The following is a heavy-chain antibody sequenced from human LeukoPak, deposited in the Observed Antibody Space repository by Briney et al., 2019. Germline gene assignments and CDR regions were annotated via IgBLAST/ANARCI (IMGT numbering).Heavy chain of an antibody. V-gene: IGHV4-4*09. Sequence: SETLSLTCAVSGGSISSYYWSWIRQPPGKGLEWIGYIYTGGSTNYNPSLKSRVTISVDTSKNQFSLKLSSVTAADTAVYYCARLYYDSSGYYIDYWGQGTLVTVSS. CDR3: ARLYYDSSGYYIDY. J-gene: IGHJ4*02. D-gene: IGHD3-22*01. CDR2: IYTGGST. CDR1: GGSISSYY.